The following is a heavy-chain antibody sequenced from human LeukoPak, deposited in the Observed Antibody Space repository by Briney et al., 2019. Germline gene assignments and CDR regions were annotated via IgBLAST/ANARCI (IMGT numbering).Heavy chain of an antibody. CDR2: IYYSGST. Sequence: PSETLSLTCAVYGGSFSGYYWNWIRQPPGKALEWIGFIYYSGSTIYNPSLKSRVTMWVDTAKKQFSLNLTSVSAADTALYFCAKVDGGGGDYGFDSWGQGTLVTVSS. J-gene: IGHJ4*02. V-gene: IGHV4-34*11. CDR3: AKVDGGGGDYGFDS. D-gene: IGHD4-17*01. CDR1: GGSFSGYY.